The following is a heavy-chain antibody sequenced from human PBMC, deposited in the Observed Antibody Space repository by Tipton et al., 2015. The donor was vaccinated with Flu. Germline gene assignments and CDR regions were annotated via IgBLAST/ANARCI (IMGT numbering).Heavy chain of an antibody. CDR1: GFTFSSYS. CDR2: ISSSSSYI. Sequence: SLRLSCAASGFTFSSYSMNWVRQAPGKGLEWVSSISSSSSYIYYADSVKGRFTISRDNAKNSLYLQMNSLRAEDTAVYYCASPSEGIAAHTYYYYGMDVWGQGTTVTVSS. J-gene: IGHJ6*02. D-gene: IGHD6-13*01. V-gene: IGHV3-21*01. CDR3: ASPSEGIAAHTYYYYGMDV.